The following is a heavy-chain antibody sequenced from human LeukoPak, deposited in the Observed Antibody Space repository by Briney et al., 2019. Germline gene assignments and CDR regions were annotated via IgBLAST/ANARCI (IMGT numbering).Heavy chain of an antibody. V-gene: IGHV4-4*07. CDR3: ARERGSYYYYMDV. D-gene: IGHD1-26*01. CDR2: IYTSGST. J-gene: IGHJ6*03. CDR1: GGSISSYY. Sequence: PSETLSLTCTVSGGSISSYYWTWIRQPAGKGLEWIGRIYTSGSTNYNPSLKSRVTISVDKSKNQFSLKLSSVTAADTAVYYCARERGSYYYYMDVWGKGTTVTVSS.